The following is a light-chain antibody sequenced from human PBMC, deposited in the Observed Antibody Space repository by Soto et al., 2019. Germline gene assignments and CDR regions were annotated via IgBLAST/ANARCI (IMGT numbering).Light chain of an antibody. CDR1: QSVSSY. V-gene: IGKV3-11*01. Sequence: EIVLTQSPATLSLSPGERATLSCRASQSVSSYLAWYQQKPGQAPRPLIYDASNRATGIPARFSGSGSGTDFTLTISSLEPEDFAVYYCQQRSYWPPLTFGQGTKVEIK. CDR3: QQRSYWPPLT. CDR2: DAS. J-gene: IGKJ1*01.